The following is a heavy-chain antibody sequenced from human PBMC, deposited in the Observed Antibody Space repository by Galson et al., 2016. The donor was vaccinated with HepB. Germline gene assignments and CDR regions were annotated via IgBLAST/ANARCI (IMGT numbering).Heavy chain of an antibody. V-gene: IGHV3-30*18. CDR2: ISYDGSNK. CDR1: GFTFSHYG. J-gene: IGHJ4*02. Sequence: SLRLSCAASGFTFSHYGMHWVRQAPGKGLQWVAVISYDGSNKNHADSVKGRFTISRDNSKNTLYLQMNSLRAEDTAVYYCAKRGAAALLGGELFDYWGQGTLVTVSS. CDR3: AKRGAAALLGGELFDY. D-gene: IGHD6-13*01.